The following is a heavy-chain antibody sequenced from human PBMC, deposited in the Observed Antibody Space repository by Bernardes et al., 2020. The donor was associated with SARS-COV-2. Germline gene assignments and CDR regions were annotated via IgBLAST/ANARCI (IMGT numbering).Heavy chain of an antibody. CDR3: TRGLELELITWFDY. D-gene: IGHD1-7*01. Sequence: EGSLRLSCTASGFTFSSSAMHWVRQAPGKGPEWVAVISNDGSIKYYTDSVKGRFTISRDNSKNTLYLLMNSLRTDDTAVYYCTRGLELELITWFDYWGQGTLVTVSS. J-gene: IGHJ4*02. CDR2: ISNDGSIK. CDR1: GFTFSSSA. V-gene: IGHV3-30-3*01.